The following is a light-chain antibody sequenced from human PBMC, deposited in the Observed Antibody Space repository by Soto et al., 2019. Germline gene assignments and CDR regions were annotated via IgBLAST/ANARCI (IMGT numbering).Light chain of an antibody. V-gene: IGKV3-20*01. J-gene: IGKJ2*01. CDR1: QVIGSSF. CDR3: QQFGSSIPHT. Sequence: EIVMTQSPGTLSLSPGERATISCRASQVIGSSFLAWYHQKSGQAPRLLIYGASSRATGIPERFSGSGSGTDFTLTISRLEPEDFGVYYCQQFGSSIPHTFGQGTKLEIK. CDR2: GAS.